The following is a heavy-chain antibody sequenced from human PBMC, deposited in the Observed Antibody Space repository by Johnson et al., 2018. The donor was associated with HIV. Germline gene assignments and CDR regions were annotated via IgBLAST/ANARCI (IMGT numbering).Heavy chain of an antibody. J-gene: IGHJ3*02. D-gene: IGHD5-12*01. Sequence: QVQLVESGGGVVQPGRSLRLSCAASGFTFSSYAMHWVRQAPGKGLEWVAVISYDGSNKYYADSVKGRFTISRDNSKNTLYLQMNSLRAEDTAVYYCARDESGYDEGFDAFDIWGQGTMVTVSS. CDR2: ISYDGSNK. CDR3: ARDESGYDEGFDAFDI. CDR1: GFTFSSYA. V-gene: IGHV3-30-3*01.